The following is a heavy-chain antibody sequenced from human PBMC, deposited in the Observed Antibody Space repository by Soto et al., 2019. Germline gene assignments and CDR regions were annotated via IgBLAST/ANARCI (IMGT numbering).Heavy chain of an antibody. CDR3: AKLDFWNSYYGLDV. CDR2: ISGSDGTT. Sequence: GGSLRLSCAASGFTFGTYAMCWVCQAPGKGLEWVSSISGSDGTTYYADSVKGRFSISRDKSKNTLYLQMNSLRAEDTAIYYCAKLDFWNSYYGLDVWGQGTTVTVSS. CDR1: GFTFGTYA. J-gene: IGHJ6*02. V-gene: IGHV3-23*01. D-gene: IGHD3-3*01.